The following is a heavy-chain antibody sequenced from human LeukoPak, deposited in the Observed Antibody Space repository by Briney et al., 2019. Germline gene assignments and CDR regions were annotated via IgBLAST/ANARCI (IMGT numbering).Heavy chain of an antibody. CDR3: AGHHPRNTVDF. D-gene: IGHD2/OR15-2a*01. Sequence: SETLSLTCTVSGDSISSYYWSWIRQPPGKGLEWIGYIYYTGSINYNPSLKSRVTISLDTSKNQFSLKLSSVTAADTAVYYCAGHHPRNTVDFWGQGTLVTVSS. J-gene: IGHJ4*02. V-gene: IGHV4-59*08. CDR2: IYYTGSI. CDR1: GDSISSYY.